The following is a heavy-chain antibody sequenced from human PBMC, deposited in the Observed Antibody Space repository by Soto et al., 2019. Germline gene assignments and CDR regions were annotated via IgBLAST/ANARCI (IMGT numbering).Heavy chain of an antibody. CDR2: IFSNDEK. D-gene: IGHD6-13*01. CDR1: GFSLSNAGLC. Sequence: QVTVKESGPVLVKPTETLTLTCTVSGFSLSNAGLCVSWIRQPPGKALEWLAHIFSNDEKSYSTSLKSRLTISKDSSKSKVVLTMTNMDPVATATYYCASTYSSSWYWFDPWGQGTLVTVSS. CDR3: ASTYSSSWYWFDP. J-gene: IGHJ5*02. V-gene: IGHV2-26*04.